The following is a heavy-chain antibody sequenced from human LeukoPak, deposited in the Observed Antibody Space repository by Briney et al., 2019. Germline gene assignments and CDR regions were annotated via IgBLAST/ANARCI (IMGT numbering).Heavy chain of an antibody. CDR1: GFTFSTFA. J-gene: IGHJ4*02. V-gene: IGHV3-48*02. D-gene: IGHD3/OR15-3a*01. CDR2: ISSSSSTI. CDR3: ARAFGLTDY. Sequence: GGSLRLSCAASGFTFSTFAMTWVRQGPGKGLEWVSYISSSSSTIYYADSVKGRFTISRDNAKNSLYLQMNSLRDEDTAVYYCARAFGLTDYWGQGTLVTVSS.